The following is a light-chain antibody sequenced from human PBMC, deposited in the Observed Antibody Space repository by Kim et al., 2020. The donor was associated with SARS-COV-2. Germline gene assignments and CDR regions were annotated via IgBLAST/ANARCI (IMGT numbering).Light chain of an antibody. J-gene: IGLJ2*01. CDR2: QDS. V-gene: IGLV3-1*01. CDR1: KLGNKY. CDR3: QAWDTSTVV. Sequence: SVSPGQTANIPCCGSKLGNKYTSWYQQRPGQSPVLVIYQDSERPAGIPERFSGSNSGDTATLTISETQAMDVADYYCQAWDTSTVVFGGGTQLTVL.